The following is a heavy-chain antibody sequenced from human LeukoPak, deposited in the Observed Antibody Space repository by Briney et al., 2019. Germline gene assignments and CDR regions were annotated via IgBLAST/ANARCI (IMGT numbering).Heavy chain of an antibody. CDR3: ARAEGITIFGVVLRPGVIDY. J-gene: IGHJ4*02. CDR1: GYTFTGYY. V-gene: IGHV1-2*02. Sequence: GASVKVSCKASGYTFTGYYMHWVRQAPGQGLEWMGWINPNSGGTNYAQKFQGRVTMTRDTSISTAYMELSRLRSDDTAVYYCARAEGITIFGVVLRPGVIDYWGQGTLVTVSS. CDR2: INPNSGGT. D-gene: IGHD3-3*01.